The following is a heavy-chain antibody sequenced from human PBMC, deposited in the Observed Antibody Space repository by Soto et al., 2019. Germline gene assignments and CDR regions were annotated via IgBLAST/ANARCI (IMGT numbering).Heavy chain of an antibody. V-gene: IGHV5-10-1*01. J-gene: IGHJ6*02. CDR3: ARFPYYYDSSGYLDYYYYGMDV. D-gene: IGHD3-22*01. Sequence: GESLKISCKGSGYSFSSYWIRWVRQMPGKGLEWMGRIDLSDSYTNYSPSFQGHVTISADKSISTAYLQWSSLKASDTAMYYCARFPYYYDSSGYLDYYYYGMDVWGQGTTVTVSS. CDR1: GYSFSSYW. CDR2: IDLSDSYT.